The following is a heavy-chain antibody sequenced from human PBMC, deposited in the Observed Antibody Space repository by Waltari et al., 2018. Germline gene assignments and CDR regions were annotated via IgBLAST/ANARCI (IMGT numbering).Heavy chain of an antibody. J-gene: IGHJ2*01. Sequence: QVQLQESGPGLVKPSETLSLTCAVSGYSISSGYYWGWIRQPPGKGLEWIGSIYHSGSTDYNPSLKSRVTISVDTSKNQFSLKLSSVTAADTAVYYCARDPGGLYSSGWFAKNWYFDLWGRGTLVTVSS. V-gene: IGHV4-38-2*02. D-gene: IGHD6-19*01. CDR1: GYSISSGYY. CDR3: ARDPGGLYSSGWFAKNWYFDL. CDR2: IYHSGST.